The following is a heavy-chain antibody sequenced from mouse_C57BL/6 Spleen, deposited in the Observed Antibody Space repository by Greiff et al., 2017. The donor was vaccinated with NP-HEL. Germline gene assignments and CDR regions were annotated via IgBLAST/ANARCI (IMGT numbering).Heavy chain of an antibody. CDR3: ARRSNYDGY. CDR2: INPNNGGT. CDR1: GYTFTDYY. J-gene: IGHJ2*01. D-gene: IGHD5-1*01. Sequence: EVQLQQSGPELVKPGASVKISCKASGYTFTDYYMNWVKQSHGKSLEWIGDINPNNGGTSYNQKFKGKATLTVDKSSSTAYMELRSLTSEDSAVYYCARRSNYDGYWGQGTTLTVSS. V-gene: IGHV1-26*01.